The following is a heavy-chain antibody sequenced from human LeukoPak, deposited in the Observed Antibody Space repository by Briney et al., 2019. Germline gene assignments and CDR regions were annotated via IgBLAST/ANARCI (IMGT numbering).Heavy chain of an antibody. D-gene: IGHD6-19*01. J-gene: IGHJ4*02. CDR3: ARETESSGWSQHFDY. CDR2: INAGNGNT. Sequence: ASVKVSCKASGYTFTSYAMHWVRQAPGQRLEWMGWINAGNGNTKYSQKFQGRVTITRDTSASTAYMELSSLRSEDTAVYYCARETESSGWSQHFDYWGQGTLVTVSS. CDR1: GYTFTSYA. V-gene: IGHV1-3*01.